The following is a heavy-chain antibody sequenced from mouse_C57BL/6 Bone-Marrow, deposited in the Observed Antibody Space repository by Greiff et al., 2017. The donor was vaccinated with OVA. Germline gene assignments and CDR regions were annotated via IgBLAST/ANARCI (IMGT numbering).Heavy chain of an antibody. CDR1: GYTFTSYW. V-gene: IGHV1-64*01. Sequence: VQLQQPGAELVKPGASVKLSCKASGYTFTSYWMHWVKQRPGQGLEWIGMIHPNSGSTNYNEKFKSKATLTVDKSSSTAYMQLSSLTSEDSAVYYCSRGVGWDCFAYWGQGTLVTVSA. J-gene: IGHJ3*01. D-gene: IGHD2-3*01. CDR2: IHPNSGST. CDR3: SRGVGWDCFAY.